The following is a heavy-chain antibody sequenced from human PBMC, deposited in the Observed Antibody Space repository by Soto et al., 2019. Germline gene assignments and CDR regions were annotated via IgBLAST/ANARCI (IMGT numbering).Heavy chain of an antibody. D-gene: IGHD3-22*01. J-gene: IGHJ4*02. CDR2: IKSKTHGGTT. V-gene: IGHV3-15*05. Sequence: EVQLVESGGGLVKPGGSLRLSCAASGFTLTNTWMTWVRQAPGTGLEWVGRIKSKTHGGTTDYAAPVKGRFSISRDDSQNTLFLHMYSVRSEDTAVYYFTTTAGINVTVVEDTLDSWGQGTLVTVSS. CDR3: TTTAGINVTVVEDTLDS. CDR1: GFTLTNTW.